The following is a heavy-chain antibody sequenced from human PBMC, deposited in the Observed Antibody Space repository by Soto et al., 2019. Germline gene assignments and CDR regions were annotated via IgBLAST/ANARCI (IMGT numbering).Heavy chain of an antibody. J-gene: IGHJ6*02. D-gene: IGHD3-10*01. CDR3: GGQRERFGDFDPTLYGLEV. Sequence: VGSLTLSSSASGFAFDRYTLNCLLHAPGKGLDRLSSLSSDSNHLYAGASVRGRFTSARDNAKMSLFRYMNSLRAEDTAVYYCGGQRERFGDFDPTLYGLEVWGQGTPVTVP. V-gene: IGHV3-21*01. CDR1: GFAFDRYT. CDR2: LSSDSNHL.